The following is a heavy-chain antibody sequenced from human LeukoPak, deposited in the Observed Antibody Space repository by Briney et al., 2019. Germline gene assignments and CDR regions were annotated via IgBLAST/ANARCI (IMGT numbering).Heavy chain of an antibody. CDR1: GYTFTSYA. CDR3: ARVSGDYYYDSSGPLWD. D-gene: IGHD3-22*01. V-gene: IGHV7-4-1*02. CDR2: INTNTGNP. Sequence: GASVKVSCKASGYTFTSYAMNWVRQAPGQGLEWMGWINTNTGNPTYAQGFTGRFVFSLDTSVSTAYLQISSLKAEDTAVYYCARVSGDYYYDSSGPLWDWGQGTLVTVSS. J-gene: IGHJ4*02.